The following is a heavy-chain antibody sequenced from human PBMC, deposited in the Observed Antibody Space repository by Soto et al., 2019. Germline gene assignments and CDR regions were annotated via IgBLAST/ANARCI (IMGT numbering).Heavy chain of an antibody. CDR2: IAYDGRNK. V-gene: IGHV3-30*04. CDR1: GFTFSSYA. J-gene: IGHJ4*02. Sequence: QVQLVESGGGVVQPGRSLRLSCAASGFTFSSYAMHWVRQAPGKGLEWVAVIAYDGRNKYYADSVKGRFTISRDNSKNTLYLQMNSLRIEDTXVYYXXXELERVFDYWGQGTLVTVSS. CDR3: XXELERVFDY. D-gene: IGHD1-1*01.